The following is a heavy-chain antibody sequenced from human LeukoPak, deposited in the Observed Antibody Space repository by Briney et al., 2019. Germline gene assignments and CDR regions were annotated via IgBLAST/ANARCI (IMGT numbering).Heavy chain of an antibody. CDR3: ARSASYYDYAWGSYRPNWFDP. V-gene: IGHV4-34*01. Sequence: PSETPSLTCAVYGGSFSGYYWSWIRQPPGKGLEWIGEINHRGSTNYNPSLKSRVTISVDTSKNQFSLKLSSVTAAGTAVYYCARSASYYDYAWGSYRPNWFDPWGQGTLVTVSS. J-gene: IGHJ5*02. CDR1: GGSFSGYY. CDR2: INHRGST. D-gene: IGHD3-16*02.